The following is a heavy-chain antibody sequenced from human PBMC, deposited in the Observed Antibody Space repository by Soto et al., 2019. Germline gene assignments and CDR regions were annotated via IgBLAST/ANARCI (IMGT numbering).Heavy chain of an antibody. CDR3: ARGGSRFYAMDV. CDR2: IYHGGST. CDR1: GGSISSGGYS. J-gene: IGHJ6*02. Sequence: QLQLQESGSGLVKPSQTLSLSCAVSGGSISSGGYSWSWIRQPPGKGLEWMGHIYHGGSTHYNPSLRSRVTISGDMSKTHVSLKLSSVTAADTAVYYCARGGSRFYAMDVWGQGTTVTV. V-gene: IGHV4-30-2*01.